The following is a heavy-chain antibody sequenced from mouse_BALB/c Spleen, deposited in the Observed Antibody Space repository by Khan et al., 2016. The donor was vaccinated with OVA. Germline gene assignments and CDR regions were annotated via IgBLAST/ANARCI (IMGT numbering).Heavy chain of an antibody. J-gene: IGHJ2*01. CDR2: ISYSGST. CDR1: GYSITSGYG. CDR3: ARTARIKY. D-gene: IGHD1-2*01. V-gene: IGHV3-2*02. Sequence: EVQLQESGPGLVKPSQSLSLTCTVTGYSITSGYGWNWIRQFPGNKLEWMGYISYSGSTNYNPSLKSRIYISRATSKNQFFLQLNSVTTEDTATYYCARTARIKYWGQGTTLTVSS.